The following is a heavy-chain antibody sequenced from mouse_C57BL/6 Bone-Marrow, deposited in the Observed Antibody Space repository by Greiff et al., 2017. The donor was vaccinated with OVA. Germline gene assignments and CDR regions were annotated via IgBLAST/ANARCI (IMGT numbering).Heavy chain of an antibody. V-gene: IGHV1-15*01. CDR2: IDPETGGT. CDR1: GYTFTDYE. CDR3: TRAVGVNCLAY. D-gene: IGHD4-1*01. J-gene: IGHJ3*01. Sequence: VQLQQSGAELVRPGASVTLSCKASGYTFTDYEMHWVKQTPVHGLEWIGAIDPETGGTAYNQKFKGKAILTADKSSSTAYMELRSLTSEDSAVYYCTRAVGVNCLAYWGQGTLVTVSA.